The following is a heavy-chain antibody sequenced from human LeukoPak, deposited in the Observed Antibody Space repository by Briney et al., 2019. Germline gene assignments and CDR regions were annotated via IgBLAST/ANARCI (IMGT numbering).Heavy chain of an antibody. D-gene: IGHD3-9*01. CDR3: ARGGNYDILTGYIFDY. Sequence: GGTLRLSCAASGVTPSNYWTSWVRHAPGKGLEWMANIKHDGRDKHYVDPVKGRFTIARDSAKNSLNLQMNSLRAEDTAVYYCARGGNYDILTGYIFDYWGQGTLVTVSS. CDR2: IKHDGRDK. J-gene: IGHJ4*02. V-gene: IGHV3-7*03. CDR1: GVTPSNYW.